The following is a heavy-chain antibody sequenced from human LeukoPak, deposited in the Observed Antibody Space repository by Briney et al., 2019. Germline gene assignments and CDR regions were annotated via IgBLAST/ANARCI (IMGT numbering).Heavy chain of an antibody. Sequence: PGGSLRLSCAASGFTFSSYAMHWVRQAPGKGLEYVSAISSNGGSTYYANSVKGRFTISRDNSKNTLYLQMGSLRAEDMAVYYCARALGEWYSSSWQELGPDYWGQGTLVTVSS. CDR2: ISSNGGST. D-gene: IGHD6-13*01. V-gene: IGHV3-64*01. J-gene: IGHJ4*02. CDR1: GFTFSSYA. CDR3: ARALGEWYSSSWQELGPDY.